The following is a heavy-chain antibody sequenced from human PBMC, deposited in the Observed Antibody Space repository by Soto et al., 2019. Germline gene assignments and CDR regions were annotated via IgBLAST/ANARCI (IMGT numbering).Heavy chain of an antibody. V-gene: IGHV3-48*03. CDR3: ARVSGWRIGGFGAAFDI. J-gene: IGHJ3*02. CDR1: GFTFSSYE. CDR2: ISSSGSTI. Sequence: PGGSLRLSCAASGFTFSSYEMNWVRQAPGKGLEWVSYISSSGSTIYYADSVKGRFTISRDNAKNSLYLQMNSLRAEDTAVYYCARVSGWRIGGFGAAFDIWGQGAMVTVSS. D-gene: IGHD1-26*01.